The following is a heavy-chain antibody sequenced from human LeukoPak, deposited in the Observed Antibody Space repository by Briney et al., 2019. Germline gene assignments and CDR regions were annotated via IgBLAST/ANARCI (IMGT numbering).Heavy chain of an antibody. V-gene: IGHV4-59*01. CDR2: IYYIGST. J-gene: IGHJ4*02. CDR1: GGSISSYY. CDR3: ARGHDYYDSSGYYYEGGGDLYYFDY. D-gene: IGHD3-22*01. Sequence: SETLSLTCTVAGGSISSYYCSWIRQPPGKGLEWIGYIYYIGSTNYNPSLKSQVTISVDTSKNQFSLKLSSVTAADTAVYYCARGHDYYDSSGYYYEGGGDLYYFDYWGQGTLVTVSS.